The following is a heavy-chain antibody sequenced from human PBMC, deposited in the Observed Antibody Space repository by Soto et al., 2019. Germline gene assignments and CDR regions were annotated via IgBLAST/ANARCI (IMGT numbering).Heavy chain of an antibody. V-gene: IGHV3-30*18. CDR3: AKDSRRYSSGWYYFDY. J-gene: IGHJ4*02. D-gene: IGHD6-19*01. Sequence: PGGSLRLSCAASGFTFSSYGMHWVRQAPGKGLEWVAVISYDGSNKYYADSVKGRFTISRDNSKNTLYLQMNSLRAEDTAVYYCAKDSRRYSSGWYYFDYWGQGTLVTVS. CDR1: GFTFSSYG. CDR2: ISYDGSNK.